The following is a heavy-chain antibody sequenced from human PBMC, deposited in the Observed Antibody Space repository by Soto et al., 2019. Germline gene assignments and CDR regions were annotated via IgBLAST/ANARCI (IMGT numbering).Heavy chain of an antibody. D-gene: IGHD3-22*01. CDR1: GGTYSCYA. CDR3: ASNSPLNDSSGYYVDN. CDR2: IIPIFGTA. Sequence: VKVSCKASGGTYSCYAISCVRQAPGQGLEWMGGIIPIFGTANYAQKFQGRVTITADESTSTAYMELSSLRSEDTAVYYCASNSPLNDSSGYYVDNWGQGTLVTVSS. V-gene: IGHV1-69*13. J-gene: IGHJ4*02.